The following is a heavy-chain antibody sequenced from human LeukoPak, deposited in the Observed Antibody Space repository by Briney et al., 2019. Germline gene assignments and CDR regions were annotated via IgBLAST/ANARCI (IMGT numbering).Heavy chain of an antibody. Sequence: GASVKVSCKASGYTFTGYYMHWVRQAPGQGLEWMGWINPNSGGTNYAQKFQGRVTMTRDTSISTAYMELSRLRSDDTAVYYCARDGDSRVGGHSSSGYYYMDVWGKGTTVTVSS. CDR2: INPNSGGT. V-gene: IGHV1-2*02. CDR1: GYTFTGYY. D-gene: IGHD6-6*01. CDR3: ARDGDSRVGGHSSSGYYYMDV. J-gene: IGHJ6*03.